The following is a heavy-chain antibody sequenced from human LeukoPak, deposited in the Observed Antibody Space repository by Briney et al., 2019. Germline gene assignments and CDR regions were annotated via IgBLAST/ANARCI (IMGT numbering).Heavy chain of an antibody. CDR1: GFTFGDYA. V-gene: IGHV3-49*04. CDR3: TRDNLLRINYYYYYMDV. J-gene: IGHJ6*03. Sequence: GGSLRLSCTASGFTFGDYAMSWVRQAPGKGLEWVGFIRSKAYGGPTEYAASVKGRFTISRDDSKSIAYLQMNSLKTEDTAVYYCTRDNLLRINYYYYYMDVWGKGTTVTVSS. D-gene: IGHD2-8*01. CDR2: IRSKAYGGPT.